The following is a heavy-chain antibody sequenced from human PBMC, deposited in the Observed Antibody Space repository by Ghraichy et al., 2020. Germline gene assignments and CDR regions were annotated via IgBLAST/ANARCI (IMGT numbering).Heavy chain of an antibody. V-gene: IGHV3-23*01. D-gene: IGHD1-26*01. CDR3: AKDGELLPYYGMDV. CDR1: GFTFSSYA. J-gene: IGHJ6*02. CDR2: ISGSGGST. Sequence: GESLNISCAASGFTFSSYAMSWVRQAPGKGLEWVSAISGSGGSTYYADSVKGRFTISRDNSKNTLYLQMNSLRAEDTAVYYCAKDGELLPYYGMDVWGQGTTVTVSS.